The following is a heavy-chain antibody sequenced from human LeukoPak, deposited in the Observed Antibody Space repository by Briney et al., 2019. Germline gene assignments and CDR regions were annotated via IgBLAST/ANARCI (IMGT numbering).Heavy chain of an antibody. CDR1: GFDFSAFG. CDR3: ASRSGSYYDYFDY. J-gene: IGHJ4*02. D-gene: IGHD1-26*01. Sequence: GGSLRLSCAASGFDFSAFGMNWVRQAPGKGREWVSYISSSSSTIYYADSVKGRFTISRDNAKNSLYLQMNSLRAEDTAVYYCASRSGSYYDYFDYWGQGTLVTVSS. CDR2: ISSSSSTI. V-gene: IGHV3-48*01.